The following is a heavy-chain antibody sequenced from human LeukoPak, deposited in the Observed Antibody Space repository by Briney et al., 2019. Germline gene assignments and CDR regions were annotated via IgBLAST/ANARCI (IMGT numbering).Heavy chain of an antibody. V-gene: IGHV3-21*01. D-gene: IGHD6-19*01. CDR2: ISSSSSYI. J-gene: IGHJ4*02. CDR3: ARDVLVAVAGTGFDY. CDR1: GFTFSSYS. Sequence: GGSLRLSCAASGFTFSSYSMNWVRQAPGKGLEWVSSISSSSSYIYYADSVKGRFTLSRDNAKNSLYLQMNSLRAEDTAVYYCARDVLVAVAGTGFDYWGQGTLVTVSS.